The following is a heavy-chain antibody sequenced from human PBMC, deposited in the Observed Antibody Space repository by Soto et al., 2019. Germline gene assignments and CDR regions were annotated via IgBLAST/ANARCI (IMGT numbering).Heavy chain of an antibody. V-gene: IGHV4-30-4*01. J-gene: IGHJ4*02. CDR2: IYYSGST. CDR1: GCSISSGDYY. Sequence: SETLSLTCTVSGCSISSGDYYWSWIRQPPGKGLEWIGYIYYSGSTYYNPSLKSRVTISVDTSKNQFSLKLSSVTAADTAVYYCARDRGSNFDYWGQGTLVTVSS. D-gene: IGHD6-13*01. CDR3: ARDRGSNFDY.